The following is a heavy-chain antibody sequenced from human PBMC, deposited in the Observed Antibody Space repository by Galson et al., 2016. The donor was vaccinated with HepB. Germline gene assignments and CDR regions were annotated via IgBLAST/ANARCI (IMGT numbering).Heavy chain of an antibody. J-gene: IGHJ6*02. D-gene: IGHD3-3*01. Sequence: SLRLSCAASGFSFSNYAMHWVRQAPGEGLECVAIVSYDGRYKYYADSVKGRFTISRDNSKNTLYLQMNSLRADDTALYYCARVQTLVTIFGDYGMDVWGQGTTVTVSS. CDR3: ARVQTLVTIFGDYGMDV. CDR1: GFSFSNYA. V-gene: IGHV3-30*04. CDR2: VSYDGRYK.